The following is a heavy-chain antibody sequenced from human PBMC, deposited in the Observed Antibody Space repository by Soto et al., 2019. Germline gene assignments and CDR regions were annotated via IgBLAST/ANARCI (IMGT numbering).Heavy chain of an antibody. CDR1: GYTFTSYA. CDR2: INAGNGNT. Sequence: ASVKVSCKASGYTFTSYAMHWVRQAPGQRLEWMGWINAGNGNTKYSQKFQGRVTITRDTSASTAYMELSSLRSEDTAVYYCARWSTVVVPAADLFDYWGHGTLVTVSS. D-gene: IGHD2-2*01. J-gene: IGHJ4*01. V-gene: IGHV1-3*01. CDR3: ARWSTVVVPAADLFDY.